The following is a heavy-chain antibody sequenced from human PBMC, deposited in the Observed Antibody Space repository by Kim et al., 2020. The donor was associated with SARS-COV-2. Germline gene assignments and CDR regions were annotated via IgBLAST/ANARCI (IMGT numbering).Heavy chain of an antibody. CDR1: GGSISSYY. V-gene: IGHV4-59*01. CDR2: IYYSGST. CDR3: ARAGEWIVATIFGAYYGMDV. D-gene: IGHD5-12*01. J-gene: IGHJ6*02. Sequence: SETLSLTCTVSGGSISSYYWSWIRQPPGKGLEWIGYIYYSGSTNYNPSLKSRVTISVDTSKNQFSLKLSSVTAADTAVYYCARAGEWIVATIFGAYYGMDVWGQGTTVTVSS.